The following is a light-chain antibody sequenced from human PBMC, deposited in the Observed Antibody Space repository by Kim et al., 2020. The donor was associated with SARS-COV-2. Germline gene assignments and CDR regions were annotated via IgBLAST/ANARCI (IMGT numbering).Light chain of an antibody. CDR1: QIINTF. CDR3: QHYNRFPFT. V-gene: IGKV1-5*03. CDR2: QAS. J-gene: IGKJ2*01. Sequence: SASVGDRVTITCRASQIINTFLAWYKQKPGKAPDLLIYQASSLQIGVPSRFSGSGSGTEFTLTINSLQPDDFATYYCQHYNRFPFTFGQGTKLEI.